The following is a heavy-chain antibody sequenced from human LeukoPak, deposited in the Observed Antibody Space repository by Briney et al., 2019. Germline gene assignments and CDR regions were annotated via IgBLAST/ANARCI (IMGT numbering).Heavy chain of an antibody. D-gene: IGHD2-21*01. Sequence: GGSLRLSCAASGFTFSNYAMSWVRQAPGKGLEWVSAISGSGGSTYYADPVKGRFTISRDNSKNTLYLQMNSLRAEDTAVYYCAQRPVAHDYWGQGTLVTVSS. CDR1: GFTFSNYA. J-gene: IGHJ4*02. CDR3: AQRPVAHDY. V-gene: IGHV3-23*01. CDR2: ISGSGGST.